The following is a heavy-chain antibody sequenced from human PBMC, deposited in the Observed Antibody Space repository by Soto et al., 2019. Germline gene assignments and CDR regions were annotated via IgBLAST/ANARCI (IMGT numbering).Heavy chain of an antibody. D-gene: IGHD3-22*01. CDR1: GYIFTGYY. Sequence: QVQLVQSGAEVKKPGASVKVSCKASGYIFTGYYMHWLRQAPGQGLEWMGWFNPNSGGTKYAQKFQGRVTMTNDTSINTAYMELSGLISDDTAVYYCARGDFVRSANYYAGWFGPWGQGTLVTVSS. CDR3: ARGDFVRSANYYAGWFGP. CDR2: FNPNSGGT. J-gene: IGHJ5*02. V-gene: IGHV1-2*02.